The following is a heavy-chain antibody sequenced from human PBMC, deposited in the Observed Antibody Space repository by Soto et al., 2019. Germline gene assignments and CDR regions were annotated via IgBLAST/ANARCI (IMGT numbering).Heavy chain of an antibody. CDR1: GCSISSYY. Sequence: XETLSLTCTVSGCSISSYYWSWIRQPPGKGLEWIGYIYYSGSTNYNPSLKSRVTISVDTSKNQFSLKLSSVTAADTAVYYCARDRYSGSFDHWGQGTLVTVSS. J-gene: IGHJ4*02. CDR2: IYYSGST. D-gene: IGHD6-19*01. CDR3: ARDRYSGSFDH. V-gene: IGHV4-59*01.